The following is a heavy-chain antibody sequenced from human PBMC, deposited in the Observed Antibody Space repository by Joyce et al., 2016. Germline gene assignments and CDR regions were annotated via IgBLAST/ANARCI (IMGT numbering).Heavy chain of an antibody. Sequence: EAQLVESGGALVQPGESVKLSCAASGLTFTTFWMSWARPAQGKGREWVANINEDGSDKYYVDSVRGRFIISRDNAKNSLYLQMNSLRAEDTAVYYCARGRGMGVWGQGTTVIVSS. CDR1: GLTFTTFW. CDR2: INEDGSDK. J-gene: IGHJ6*02. CDR3: ARGRGMGV. V-gene: IGHV3-7*03.